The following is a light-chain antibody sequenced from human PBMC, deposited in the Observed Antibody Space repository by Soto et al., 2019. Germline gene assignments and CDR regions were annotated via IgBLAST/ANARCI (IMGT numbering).Light chain of an antibody. V-gene: IGKV1D-12*01. CDR2: PAS. J-gene: IGKJ5*01. CDR1: QGIISW. CDR3: QQANSFPVT. Sequence: DIQMTQSPSSVSASVGDRVTITCRASQGIISWLAWYQQKPGKAPKLLIYPASSLQSGVPSRFSGSGSGTDFTLTISSLQPEDLGTYYCQQANSFPVTFGQGTRLEIK.